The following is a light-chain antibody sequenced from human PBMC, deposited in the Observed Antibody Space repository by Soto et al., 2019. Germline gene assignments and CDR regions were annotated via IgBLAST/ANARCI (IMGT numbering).Light chain of an antibody. J-gene: IGKJ4*01. Sequence: EFVLTQSPGTLSLSQGDRATLSCRASQTVRNNYLAWYQQKPGQAPRLLIYDASSRATGIPDRFSGGGSGTDFTLTISRLEPEDFSVYYCQQFSSSPLTFGGGTKVDI. CDR3: QQFSSSPLT. CDR2: DAS. V-gene: IGKV3-20*01. CDR1: QTVRNNY.